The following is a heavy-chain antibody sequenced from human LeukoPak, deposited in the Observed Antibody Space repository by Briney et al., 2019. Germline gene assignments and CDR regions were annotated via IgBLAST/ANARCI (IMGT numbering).Heavy chain of an antibody. Sequence: PGGSLRLSCAASGFTFSSYGIHWVRQAPGKGLEWVAFIRYDGSNKYYADSVKGRFTISRDNSKNTLYLQMNSLRAEDTAVYYCAKDWGFLEWLSPTDYWGQGTLVTVSS. CDR1: GFTFSSYG. V-gene: IGHV3-30*02. J-gene: IGHJ4*02. CDR2: IRYDGSNK. D-gene: IGHD3-3*01. CDR3: AKDWGFLEWLSPTDY.